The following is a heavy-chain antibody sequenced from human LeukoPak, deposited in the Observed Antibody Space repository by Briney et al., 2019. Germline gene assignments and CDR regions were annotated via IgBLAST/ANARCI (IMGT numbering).Heavy chain of an antibody. CDR2: MNPNRGNT. CDR3: ARAERIAGRSGYNWFDP. V-gene: IGHV1-8*01. CDR1: GYSFTSYD. J-gene: IGHJ5*02. D-gene: IGHD6-6*01. Sequence: ASVKVSCKASGYSFTSYDINWVRQATGQGLEWMGWMNPNRGNTGYAQKFQGRVTMTRNTSISTAYMELSSLRSEDTAVYYCARAERIAGRSGYNWFDPWGQGTLVTVSS.